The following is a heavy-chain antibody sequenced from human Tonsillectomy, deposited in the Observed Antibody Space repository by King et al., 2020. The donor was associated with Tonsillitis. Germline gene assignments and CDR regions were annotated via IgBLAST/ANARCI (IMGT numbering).Heavy chain of an antibody. D-gene: IGHD3-22*01. V-gene: IGHV1-69*09. Sequence: VQLVQSGAEVKKPGSSVKVSCKASGGTFSSYPISWVRQAPGQGLEWMGRIIPILGIANYAQKFQGRVTITADKSTSTAYMEVSSLRSEDTAVYYCASDGAAYDSSGYYPYYFDYWGQGTLVTVSS. CDR1: GGTFSSYP. J-gene: IGHJ4*02. CDR2: IIPILGIA. CDR3: ASDGAAYDSSGYYPYYFDY.